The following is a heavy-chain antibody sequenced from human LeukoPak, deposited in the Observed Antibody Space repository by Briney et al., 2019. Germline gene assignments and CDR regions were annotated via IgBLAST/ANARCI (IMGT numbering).Heavy chain of an antibody. V-gene: IGHV3-21*04. Sequence: GGSLRLSCAASGFTFSSYSMNWVRQAPGKGLEWVSSISSSSSYIYYADSVKGRFTISRDNAKNSLYLQMNSLRVEDTAVYYCARDPGSYAFDIWGQGTMVTVSS. CDR2: ISSSSSYI. CDR3: ARDPGSYAFDI. CDR1: GFTFSSYS. D-gene: IGHD1-1*01. J-gene: IGHJ3*02.